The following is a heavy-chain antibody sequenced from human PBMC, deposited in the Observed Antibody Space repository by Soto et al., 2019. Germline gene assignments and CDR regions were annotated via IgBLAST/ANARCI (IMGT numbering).Heavy chain of an antibody. CDR2: ISVRGDYR. D-gene: IGHD4-17*01. V-gene: IGHV3-23*01. J-gene: IGHJ3*01. CDR3: ANHGGFDF. CDR1: GVTFSSSG. Sequence: EGQLLQSGGGLGQPGESLRVSCEASGVTFSSSGMSWVRQAPGKGLEWVSSISVRGDYRYYADSVKGRFTISRDNSKNTLYLQMNSLTAEDTAVYYCANHGGFDFWGQGTMVAVSS.